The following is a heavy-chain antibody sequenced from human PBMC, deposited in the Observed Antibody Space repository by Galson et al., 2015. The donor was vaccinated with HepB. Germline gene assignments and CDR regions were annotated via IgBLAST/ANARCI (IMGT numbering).Heavy chain of an antibody. CDR1: GYTFTGYY. D-gene: IGHD4-17*01. Sequence: SVKVSCKASGYTFTGYYMHWVRQAPGQGLEWMGWINPNSGGTNYAQKFQGRVTMTRDTSISTAYMELSRLRSDDTAVYYCARGGASGDYGDYHYFDYWGQGTLVTVSS. CDR2: INPNSGGT. J-gene: IGHJ4*02. V-gene: IGHV1-2*02. CDR3: ARGGASGDYGDYHYFDY.